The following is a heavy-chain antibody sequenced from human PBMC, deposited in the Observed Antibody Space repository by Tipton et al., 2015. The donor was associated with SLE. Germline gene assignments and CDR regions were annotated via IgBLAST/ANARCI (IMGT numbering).Heavy chain of an antibody. V-gene: IGHV4-59*01. CDR3: ARAGYSYDSGYYFDH. CDR2: IYYSGST. CDR1: GGSISPYY. Sequence: TLSLTCIVPGGSISPYYWTWVRQPPGKGLEWIGFIYYSGSTNYNPSLKSRVTISLDTSKNQFSLKLSSMTAADTAVYYCARAGYSYDSGYYFDHWGQGTLVTVSS. D-gene: IGHD5-18*01. J-gene: IGHJ4*02.